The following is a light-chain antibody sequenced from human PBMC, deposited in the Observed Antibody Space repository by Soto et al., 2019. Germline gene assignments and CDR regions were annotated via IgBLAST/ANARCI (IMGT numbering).Light chain of an antibody. CDR2: ATN. J-gene: IGLJ1*01. V-gene: IGLV1-40*01. CDR3: LSYDSNLRGFL. Sequence: QSVLTQPPSVSGAPGQRVTISCTGSSSNLGAGFDVHWYQQFPGTAPKLLIYATNSRPSGVPERFSGSKSGTSASLAVTGHLAEDEAEYFCLSYDSNLRGFLFGTGTKV. CDR1: SSNLGAGFD.